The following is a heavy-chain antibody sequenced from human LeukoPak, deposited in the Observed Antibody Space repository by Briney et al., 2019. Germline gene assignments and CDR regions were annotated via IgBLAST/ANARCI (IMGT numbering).Heavy chain of an antibody. D-gene: IGHD2-21*01. CDR1: GFTVTDNY. CDR3: AKGHIETPTYCGGDCQGLYFQH. V-gene: IGHV3-53*05. Sequence: QSGGSLRLSCAASGFTVTDNYMNWVRQSSGKGLEWVSVIYGGGDTNYADSVKGRFTISRDSSKNTVYLQMNSLRAEDTAMYYCAKGHIETPTYCGGDCQGLYFQHWGQGTLVTVSS. CDR2: IYGGGDT. J-gene: IGHJ1*01.